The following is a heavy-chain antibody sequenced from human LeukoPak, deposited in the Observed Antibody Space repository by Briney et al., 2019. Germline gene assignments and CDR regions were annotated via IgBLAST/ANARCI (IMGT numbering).Heavy chain of an antibody. CDR2: IIPIFGTA. J-gene: IGHJ5*02. D-gene: IGHD1-1*01. CDR1: GGTFSSYA. Sequence: ASVKVSCKASGGTFSSYAISWVRQAPGQGLEWMGGIIPIFGTANYAQKFQGRVTITTDESTSTAYMELSSLRSEDTAVYYCAREGTAPNWFDPWGQGTLVTVSS. CDR3: AREGTAPNWFDP. V-gene: IGHV1-69*05.